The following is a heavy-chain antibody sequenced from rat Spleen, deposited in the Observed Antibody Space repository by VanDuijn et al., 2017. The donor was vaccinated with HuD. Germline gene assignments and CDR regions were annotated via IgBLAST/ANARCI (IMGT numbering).Heavy chain of an antibody. Sequence: VQLQESGPGLVKPSQSLSLTCSVTGYSITSSYRWNWVRQSPGKGLEWMGTMWTGGGRDDSSPFKSRLSISRDTSRSQVFLKMNSLQTDDTAKYFCVREDYFDGLGYFAYWGQGVMVTVSS. V-gene: IGHV2-64*01. CDR3: VREDYFDGLGYFAY. CDR1: GYSITSSY. J-gene: IGHJ2*01. D-gene: IGHD1-12*02. CDR2: MWTGGGR.